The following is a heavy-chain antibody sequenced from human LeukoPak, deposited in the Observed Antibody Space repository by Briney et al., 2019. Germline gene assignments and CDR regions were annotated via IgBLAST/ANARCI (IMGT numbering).Heavy chain of an antibody. V-gene: IGHV3-7*01. D-gene: IGHD1-1*01. CDR1: GFTFSNYW. Sequence: GGSLRLSRAASGFTFSNYWMSWVRQAPGKGLEWVANIKQDGSEKYYVDSVKGRFTISRDNAKNSLYLQMNSLRAEDTAVYYCARPVPSRLGWFDPWGQGTLVTVSS. CDR3: ARPVPSRLGWFDP. CDR2: IKQDGSEK. J-gene: IGHJ5*02.